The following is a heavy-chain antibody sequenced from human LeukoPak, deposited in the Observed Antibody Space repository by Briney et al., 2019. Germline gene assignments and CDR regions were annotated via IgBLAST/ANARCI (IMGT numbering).Heavy chain of an antibody. V-gene: IGHV1-69*05. CDR3: ARDRGDSSWPYYMDV. CDR1: GGTFSSYA. Sequence: PGGSLRLSCAASGGTFSSYAISWVRQAPGQGLEWMGGIIPIFGTANYAQKFQGRVTITTDESTSTAYMELSSLRSEDTAVYYCARDRGDSSWPYYMDVWGKGTTVTVSS. J-gene: IGHJ6*03. D-gene: IGHD6-13*01. CDR2: IIPIFGTA.